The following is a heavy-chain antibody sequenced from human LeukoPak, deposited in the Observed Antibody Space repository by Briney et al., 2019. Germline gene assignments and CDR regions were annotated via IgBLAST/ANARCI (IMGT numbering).Heavy chain of an antibody. CDR2: IYYSGST. J-gene: IGHJ4*02. CDR3: ARLPYSSSSFDY. CDR1: GGSISSYY. D-gene: IGHD6-6*01. Sequence: PSETLSLTCTVSGGSISSYYWSWIRQPPGQGLEWIGYIYYSGSTNYNPSLKSRVTISVDTSKNQFSLKLSSVTAADTAVYYCARLPYSSSSFDYWGQGTLVTVSS. V-gene: IGHV4-59*08.